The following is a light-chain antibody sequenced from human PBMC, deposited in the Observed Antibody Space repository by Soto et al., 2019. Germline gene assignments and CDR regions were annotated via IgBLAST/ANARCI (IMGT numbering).Light chain of an antibody. V-gene: IGLV2-14*01. Sequence: QSVLTQPASVSGSPGQSITISCTGTSSDVGGYNYVSWYQQHPGKAPKLMIYYVSNRPSGVSNRFSGSKSGNSASLTISGLKAEDEADYYFSSYTSSITLVVFGGGTQRTVL. CDR1: SSDVGGYNY. J-gene: IGLJ2*01. CDR3: SSYTSSITLVV. CDR2: YVS.